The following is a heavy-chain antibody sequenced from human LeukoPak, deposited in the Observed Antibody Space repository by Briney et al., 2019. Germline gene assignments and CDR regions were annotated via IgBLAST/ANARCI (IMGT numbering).Heavy chain of an antibody. V-gene: IGHV3-23*01. J-gene: IGHJ4*02. CDR3: ARVGYSSSSFDY. CDR2: ITGSGGST. D-gene: IGHD6-6*01. Sequence: GGTLRLSCAASGFTFSNYGLSWVRQAPGKGLEWVSGITGSGGSTYYADSVKGRFTISRDNSKNTLYLQMNSLRAEDTAIYYCARVGYSSSSFDYWGQGTVVTV. CDR1: GFTFSNYG.